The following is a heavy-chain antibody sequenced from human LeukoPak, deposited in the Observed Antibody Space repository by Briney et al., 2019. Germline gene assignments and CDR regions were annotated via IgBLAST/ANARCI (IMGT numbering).Heavy chain of an antibody. CDR1: GGSISSGGYY. CDR3: ARESVRSSGWYGY. Sequence: PSQTLSLACTVSGGSISSGGYYWSWIRQPPGKGLEWIGYIYHSGSTYYNPSLKSRVTISVDRSKNQFSLKLSSVTAADTAVYYCARESVRSSGWYGYWGQGTLVTVSS. CDR2: IYHSGST. D-gene: IGHD6-19*01. J-gene: IGHJ4*02. V-gene: IGHV4-30-2*01.